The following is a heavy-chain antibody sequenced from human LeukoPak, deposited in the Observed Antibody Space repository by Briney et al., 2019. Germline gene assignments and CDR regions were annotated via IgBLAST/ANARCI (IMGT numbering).Heavy chain of an antibody. CDR1: GFTFSSYA. CDR2: ISGSGGST. V-gene: IGHV3-23*01. CDR3: AKDLQRRITMIVVVINYFQH. Sequence: GGSLRLSCAASGFTFSSYAMSWVPQAPGKGLEWVSAISGSGGSTYYADSVKGRFTISRDNSKNTLYLQMNSLRAEDTAVYYCAKDLQRRITMIVVVINYFQHWGQGTLVTVSS. J-gene: IGHJ1*01. D-gene: IGHD3-22*01.